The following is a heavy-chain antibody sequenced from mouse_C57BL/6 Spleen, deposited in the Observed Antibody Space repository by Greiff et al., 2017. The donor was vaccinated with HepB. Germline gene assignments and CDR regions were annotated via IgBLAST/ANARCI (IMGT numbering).Heavy chain of an antibody. CDR3: ARSRLRPDYYAMDY. D-gene: IGHD2-2*01. Sequence: VQLQQSGPELVKPGASVKISCKASGYAFSSSWMNWVKQRPGKGLEWIGRIYPGDGDTNYNGKFKGKAILTADKSSSTAYMQLSSLTSEDSAVYFCARSRLRPDYYAMDYWGQGTSVTVSS. CDR2: IYPGDGDT. V-gene: IGHV1-82*01. CDR1: GYAFSSSW. J-gene: IGHJ4*01.